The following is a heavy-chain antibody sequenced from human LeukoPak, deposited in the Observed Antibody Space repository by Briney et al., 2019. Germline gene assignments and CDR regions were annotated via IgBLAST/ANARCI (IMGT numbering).Heavy chain of an antibody. V-gene: IGHV4-38-2*02. Sequence: SETLSLTCTVSGYSLSSGYYWGWIRQPPGKGLEWIGSIYHSGSTYYNPSLKSRVTISVDTSKNQFSLKLSSVTAADTAVYYCARVPGYFDSSGHYPEAFDIWGQGTMVTVSS. CDR3: ARVPGYFDSSGHYPEAFDI. CDR2: IYHSGST. CDR1: GYSLSSGYY. J-gene: IGHJ3*02. D-gene: IGHD3-22*01.